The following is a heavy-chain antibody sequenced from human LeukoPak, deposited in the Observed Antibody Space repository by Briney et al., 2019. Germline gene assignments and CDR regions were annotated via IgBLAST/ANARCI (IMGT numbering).Heavy chain of an antibody. CDR3: AKVSGGVIVRPYYFDY. CDR2: ISYDGSNK. Sequence: GGSLRLSCAASGFTFSSYGMHWVRQAPGKGLEWVAVISYDGSNKYYADSVKGRFTISRDNSKNTLYLQMNSLRAEDTAVHYCAKVSGGVIVRPYYFDYWGQGTLVTVSS. D-gene: IGHD3-16*02. CDR1: GFTFSSYG. J-gene: IGHJ4*02. V-gene: IGHV3-30*18.